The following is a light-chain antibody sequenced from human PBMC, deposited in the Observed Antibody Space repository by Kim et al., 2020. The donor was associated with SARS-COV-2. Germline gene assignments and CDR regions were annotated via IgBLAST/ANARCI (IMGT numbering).Light chain of an antibody. CDR2: DAS. J-gene: IGKJ5*01. CDR3: QQRSIYPII. CDR1: QSISSY. Sequence: EIVLTQSPATLSLSPGERATLSCRASQSISSYLVWYQQKPGQAPRLLIYDASNRATGIPARFSGSGSGTDFTLTISSLEPEDSAVYYCQQRSIYPIIFGQGTRLEIK. V-gene: IGKV3-11*01.